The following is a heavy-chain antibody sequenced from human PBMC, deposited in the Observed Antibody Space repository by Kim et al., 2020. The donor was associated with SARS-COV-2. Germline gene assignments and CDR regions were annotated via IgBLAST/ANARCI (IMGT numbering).Heavy chain of an antibody. V-gene: IGHV1-3*01. CDR1: GYTFTTYG. J-gene: IGHJ4*02. Sequence: ASVKVSCKASGYTFTTYGMHWVRQAPGQRLEWMGWINVGNGNTKYLEKFQGRVTITRDTSASTAYMELSSLRSEDTAVYYCARDQGVGDYWGQGAWSPAP. D-gene: IGHD1-26*01. CDR2: INVGNGNT. CDR3: ARDQGVGDY.